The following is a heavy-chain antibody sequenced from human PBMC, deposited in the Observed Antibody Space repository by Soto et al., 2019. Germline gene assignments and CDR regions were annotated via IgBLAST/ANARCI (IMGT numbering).Heavy chain of an antibody. J-gene: IGHJ6*02. CDR1: GGTFSSYT. Sequence: QVQLVQSGAEVKKPGSSVKVSCKASGGTFSSYTISWVRQAPGQGLEWMGRSIPILGIANYAQKFQGRVTITADKSTSTAYMELSSLRSEDTAVYYCAREGGITMVRGDYYYGMDVWGQGTTVTVSS. CDR2: SIPILGIA. D-gene: IGHD3-10*01. CDR3: AREGGITMVRGDYYYGMDV. V-gene: IGHV1-69*08.